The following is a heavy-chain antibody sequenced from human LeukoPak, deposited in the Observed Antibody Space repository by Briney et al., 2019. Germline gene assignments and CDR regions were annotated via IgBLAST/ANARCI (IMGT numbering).Heavy chain of an antibody. J-gene: IGHJ6*02. CDR2: INHSGTT. CDR1: GGAFSGYD. Sequence: SETLSLTCAVYGGAFSGYDWSWIRQPPGKGLEWIGEINHSGTTNSNPSLKSRVTISVDTSKNQFSLKLSSVTAADTAVYYCARINGAVVPAADNEPEVNTPYYYYYYGMDVWGQRTTVTVSS. CDR3: ARINGAVVPAADNEPEVNTPYYYYYYGMDV. D-gene: IGHD2-2*01. V-gene: IGHV4-34*01.